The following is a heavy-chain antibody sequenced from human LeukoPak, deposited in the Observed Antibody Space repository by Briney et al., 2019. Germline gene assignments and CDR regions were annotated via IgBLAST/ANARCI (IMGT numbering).Heavy chain of an antibody. CDR1: GFTFINFP. Sequence: PGRSLRLSCAASGFTFINFPISWVRHPPGKGLEWVSGVSASGSGTYYAASVKGRFPISRDNSKNTLDLQRNSLRAEDTAVYYCTNSWGCWGQGTLVTVSS. V-gene: IGHV3-23*01. CDR2: VSASGSGT. J-gene: IGHJ4*02. CDR3: TNSWGC. D-gene: IGHD3-16*01.